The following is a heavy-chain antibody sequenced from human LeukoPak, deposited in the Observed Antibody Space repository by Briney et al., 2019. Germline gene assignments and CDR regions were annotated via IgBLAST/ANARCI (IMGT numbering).Heavy chain of an antibody. V-gene: IGHV3-11*04. CDR2: ISDSGTSL. D-gene: IGHD2-2*01. Sequence: PGGSLRLSCAASGFAFSDYYMSWIRQAPGKGLEWISYISDSGTSLYYADSVRGRFTISRVNSKFTLYMQMNSLRAEDTAVYYCARVRAGYCTSTSCYTGMDVWGQGTTVTVSS. J-gene: IGHJ6*02. CDR3: ARVRAGYCTSTSCYTGMDV. CDR1: GFAFSDYY.